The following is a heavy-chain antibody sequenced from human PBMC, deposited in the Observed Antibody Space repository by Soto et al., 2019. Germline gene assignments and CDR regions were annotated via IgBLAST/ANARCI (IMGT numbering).Heavy chain of an antibody. J-gene: IGHJ4*02. D-gene: IGHD6-19*01. V-gene: IGHV2-5*01. CDR2: IYWNDDN. CDR1: GFSLSTTAVG. Sequence: QITLKESGPTLVKPTQTLTLTCTFSGFSLSTTAVGVGWIRQPPGKPLEWLALIYWNDDNHTSPSLRNTLTLPRDTSNTQVVLTMTDMDPGDTGTYYCAHGSGLLVDFWGQGTLVTVSS. CDR3: AHGSGLLVDF.